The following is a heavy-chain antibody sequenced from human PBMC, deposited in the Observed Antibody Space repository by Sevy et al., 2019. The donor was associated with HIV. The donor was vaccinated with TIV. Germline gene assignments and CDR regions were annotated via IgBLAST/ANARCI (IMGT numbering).Heavy chain of an antibody. V-gene: IGHV3-48*02. Sequence: GGSLRLSCATSAFTFSTYYMNWVRQAPGKGLEWVSSISSGGDTISYAEPVRGRFTIPRDNAKSSLYLQMNSLRDEDTAVYYCARGTGLLVRGAYYFDYWGQGSLVTVSS. CDR3: ARGTGLLVRGAYYFDY. CDR1: AFTFSTYY. J-gene: IGHJ4*02. D-gene: IGHD3-22*01. CDR2: ISSGGDTI.